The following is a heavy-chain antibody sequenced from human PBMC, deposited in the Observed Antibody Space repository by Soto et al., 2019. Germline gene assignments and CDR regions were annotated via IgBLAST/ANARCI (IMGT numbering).Heavy chain of an antibody. CDR2: ISSSSSYI. CDR1: RFIFSSYK. V-gene: IGHV3-21*01. CDR3: ARDSTTMVRGVTISDV. J-gene: IGHJ6*02. D-gene: IGHD3-10*01. Sequence: XECLRLSCAACRFIFSSYKMNWVRQAPGKGLEWVSSISSSSSYIYYADSVKGRFTISRDNAKNSLYLQMNSLRAEDTAVYYCARDSTTMVRGVTISDVWGQGTTVTVSS.